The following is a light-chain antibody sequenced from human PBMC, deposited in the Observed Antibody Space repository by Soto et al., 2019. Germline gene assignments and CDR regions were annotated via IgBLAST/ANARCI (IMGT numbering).Light chain of an antibody. CDR2: DAS. J-gene: IGKJ2*01. V-gene: IGKV1-5*01. CDR3: QQYNSYSPT. Sequence: DIQMTQSPSTLSASVGDRVTITCRASQSISSWLAWYKQKPGKAPKLLIYDASSLESGVPSRFSGSGSGTEFTLTISSLQPDECATYYCQQYNSYSPTFGQGTKLEIK. CDR1: QSISSW.